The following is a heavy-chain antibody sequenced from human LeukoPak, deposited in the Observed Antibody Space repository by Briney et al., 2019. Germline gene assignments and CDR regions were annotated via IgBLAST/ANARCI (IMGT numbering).Heavy chain of an antibody. J-gene: IGHJ4*02. CDR1: GFAFSSYA. CDR3: AKARLVVVTAIFDY. V-gene: IGHV3-23*01. Sequence: PGGSLRLSCAASGFAFSSYAMSWVRQAPGKGLEWVSAISGSGGSTYYADSVKGRFTISRDNSKNTLYLQMNSLRAEDTAVYYCAKARLVVVTAIFDYWGQGTLVTVSS. CDR2: ISGSGGST. D-gene: IGHD2-21*02.